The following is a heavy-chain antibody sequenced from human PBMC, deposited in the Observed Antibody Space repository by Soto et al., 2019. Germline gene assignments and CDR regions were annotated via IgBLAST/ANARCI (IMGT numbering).Heavy chain of an antibody. CDR3: ARARDGYTYHDDFDI. CDR1: GYTFTSYY. CDR2: INPSGGST. V-gene: IGHV1-46*01. J-gene: IGHJ3*02. D-gene: IGHD5-12*01. Sequence: AAVKVSCKASGYTFTSYYMHWVRQAPGQGLEWMGIINPSGGSTSYAQKFQGRVTLTRDTSTSTVYMELSSLRSEDTAVYYCARARDGYTYHDDFDIWGQGTMVTVSS.